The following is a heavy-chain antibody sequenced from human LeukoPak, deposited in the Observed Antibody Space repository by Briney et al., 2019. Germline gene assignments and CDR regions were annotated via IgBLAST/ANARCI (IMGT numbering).Heavy chain of an antibody. CDR3: ARANRPFHSSGWYKDY. CDR2: ISYDGSNQ. Sequence: GRSLRLSCAASGFTFSSYAMHWVRQAPGKRLEWVALISYDGSNQNYADSVKGRFTISRDNPKNTLYLQVNSLRAEDTAVYYCARANRPFHSSGWYKDYWGQGTLVTVSS. CDR1: GFTFSSYA. V-gene: IGHV3-30*04. D-gene: IGHD6-19*01. J-gene: IGHJ4*02.